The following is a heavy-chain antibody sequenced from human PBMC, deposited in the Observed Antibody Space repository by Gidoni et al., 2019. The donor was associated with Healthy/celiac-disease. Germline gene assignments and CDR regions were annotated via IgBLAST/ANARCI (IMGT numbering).Heavy chain of an antibody. CDR2: IDPSDSYT. Sequence: EVQLVQSGAAVKKPGESLRISCKGSGYRFTCYWISWVRQMPGKGLEWMGRIDPSDSYTNYSPSFQGHVTISADKSISTAYLQWSSLKASDTAMYYCAKWGRLGSYGVENWFDPWGQGTLVTVSS. J-gene: IGHJ5*02. CDR1: GYRFTCYW. D-gene: IGHD4-17*01. V-gene: IGHV5-10-1*03. CDR3: AKWGRLGSYGVENWFDP.